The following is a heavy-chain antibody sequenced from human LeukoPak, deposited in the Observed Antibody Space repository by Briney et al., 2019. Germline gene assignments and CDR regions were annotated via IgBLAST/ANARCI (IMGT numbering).Heavy chain of an antibody. V-gene: IGHV4-31*03. CDR1: GGSISSGGYY. Sequence: PSQTLSLTCTVSGGSISSGGYYWSWIRQHPGKGLEWIGYIYYSGSTNYNPSLKSRVTISVDTSKNQFSLKLSSVTAADTAVYYCARVPHYYDSSGFDYWGQGTLVTVSS. CDR2: IYYSGST. D-gene: IGHD3-22*01. J-gene: IGHJ4*02. CDR3: ARVPHYYDSSGFDY.